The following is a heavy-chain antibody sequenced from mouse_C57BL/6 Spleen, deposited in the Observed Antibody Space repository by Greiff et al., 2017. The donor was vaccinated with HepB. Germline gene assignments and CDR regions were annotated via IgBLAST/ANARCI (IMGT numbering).Heavy chain of an antibody. CDR3: ARAYGYDSYWYFDV. J-gene: IGHJ1*03. D-gene: IGHD2-2*01. CDR1: GYTFTSYW. CDR2: IHPNSGST. V-gene: IGHV1-64*01. Sequence: QVQLQQPGAELVKPGASVKLSCKASGYTFTSYWMHWVKQRPGQGLEWIGMIHPNSGSTNYNEKFKSKATLTVDNSSSTAYMQLSSLTSEDSAVYYCARAYGYDSYWYFDVWGTGTTVTVSS.